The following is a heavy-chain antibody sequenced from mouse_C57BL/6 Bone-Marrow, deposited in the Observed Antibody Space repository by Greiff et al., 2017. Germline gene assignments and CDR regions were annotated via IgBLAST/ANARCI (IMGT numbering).Heavy chain of an antibody. J-gene: IGHJ4*01. CDR3: ARHAAYYSNGGAMDY. V-gene: IGHV5-6*01. CDR1: GFTFSSYG. CDR2: ISSGGSYT. D-gene: IGHD2-5*01. Sequence: EVHLVESGGDLVKPGGSLKLSCAASGFTFSSYGMSWVRQTPDKRLEWVATISSGGSYTYYPDSVKGRFTISRDNAKNTLYLQMSSLKSEDTAMYYCARHAAYYSNGGAMDYWGQGTSVTVSS.